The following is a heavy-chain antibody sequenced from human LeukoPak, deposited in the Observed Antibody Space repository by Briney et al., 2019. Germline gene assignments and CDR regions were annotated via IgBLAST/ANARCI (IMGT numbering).Heavy chain of an antibody. J-gene: IGHJ5*02. CDR2: IYYSGST. D-gene: IGHD2-15*01. CDR1: GGSISSSSYY. Sequence: SETLSLTCTVSGGSISSSSYYWGWIRQPPGKGLEWIGSIYYSGSTYYNPSLKSRVTISVDTSKNQFSLKLSSVTAADTAVYYCARDSHGYCNGGYRYSGGWFDPWGQGTLVTVSS. V-gene: IGHV4-39*07. CDR3: ARDSHGYCNGGYRYSGGWFDP.